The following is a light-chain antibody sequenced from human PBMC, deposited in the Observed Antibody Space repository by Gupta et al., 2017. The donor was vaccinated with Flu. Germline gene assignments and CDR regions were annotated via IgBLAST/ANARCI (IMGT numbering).Light chain of an antibody. V-gene: IGLV3-10*01. CDR3: YSTDSSGNHWV. J-gene: IGLJ3*02. Sequence: GQTARITCSGDALTKKYAYWYQQKSGQAPVLFIYEDSKRPSGIPERFSGSSSGTMATLTISGAQVEDEADYYCYSTDSSGNHWVFGGGTKLTVL. CDR2: EDS. CDR1: ALTKKY.